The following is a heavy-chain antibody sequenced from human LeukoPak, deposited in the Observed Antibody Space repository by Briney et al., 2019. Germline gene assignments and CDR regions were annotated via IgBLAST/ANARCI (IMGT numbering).Heavy chain of an antibody. CDR3: ATANWNYYYYYMDV. J-gene: IGHJ6*03. CDR1: GFSVSRFW. CDR2: IKQDGSEK. Sequence: GGSMRLAWAASGFSVSRFWMSWVRQAPGKGLEWVANIKQDGSEKYYVHSVKGRFTISRDNAKNTLYLQMNSLRAEDTAVYYCATANWNYYYYYMDVWGKGTTVTVSS. V-gene: IGHV3-7*03. D-gene: IGHD1-1*01.